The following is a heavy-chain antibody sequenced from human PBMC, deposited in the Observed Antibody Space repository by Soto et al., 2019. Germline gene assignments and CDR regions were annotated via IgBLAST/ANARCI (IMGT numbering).Heavy chain of an antibody. V-gene: IGHV3-33*01. J-gene: IGHJ4*02. CDR1: GFTFSDYG. D-gene: IGHD2-21*02. CDR2: IWYDGSNE. Sequence: PGGSLRLSCAASGFTFSDYGMHWVRQAPGKGLEWLAVIWYDGSNEYYADSVKGRFTISRDNSDNTLFLQMTRVRAEDTAVYYCARVDEVTAYSPRFEYWGQGTLVTVSS. CDR3: ARVDEVTAYSPRFEY.